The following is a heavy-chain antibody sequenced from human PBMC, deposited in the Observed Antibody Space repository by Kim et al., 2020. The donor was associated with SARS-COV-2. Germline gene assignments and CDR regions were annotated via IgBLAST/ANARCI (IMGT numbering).Heavy chain of an antibody. V-gene: IGHV1-3*01. CDR3: ASVIVACRVDI. D-gene: IGHD6-6*01. CDR1: GYTFTSYA. Sequence: ASVKVSCKASGYTFTSYAMHWVRQAPGQRLEWMGWINAGSGNTNYSQKFQGRVTITRDISARTAYMELSSLRSEDTAVYYCASVIVACRVDIWGQGTMVTVSS. CDR2: INAGSGNT. J-gene: IGHJ3*02.